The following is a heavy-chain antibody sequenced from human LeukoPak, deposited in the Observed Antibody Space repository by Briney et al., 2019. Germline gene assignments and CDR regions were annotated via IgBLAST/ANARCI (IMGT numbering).Heavy chain of an antibody. D-gene: IGHD3-22*01. CDR2: ISGSGDNT. V-gene: IGHV3-23*01. CDR3: AKVDYYDSSGYFDY. CDR1: GFTFSSYA. J-gene: IGHJ4*02. Sequence: PGGSLRLSCAASGFTFSSYAMSWVRQAPGKGLEWVSGISGSGDNTYYADSVKGRFTISRDNSKNTLYLQMNSLRAEDTAVYYCAKVDYYDSSGYFDYWGQGTLVTVSS.